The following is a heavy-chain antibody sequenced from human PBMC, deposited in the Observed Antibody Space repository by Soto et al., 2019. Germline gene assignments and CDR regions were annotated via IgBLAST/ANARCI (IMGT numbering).Heavy chain of an antibody. CDR2: IIPIFGTA. CDR3: ARHRKYCTSTSCSRADY. D-gene: IGHD2-2*01. V-gene: IGHV1-69*13. J-gene: IGHJ4*02. CDR1: GGTFSSYA. Sequence: GASVKVSCKASGGTFSSYAISWVRQAPGQGLEWMGGIIPIFGTANYAQKFQGSVTITADESTSTAYMELSSLRSEDTAVYYCARHRKYCTSTSCSRADYCGQGTLVTVSS.